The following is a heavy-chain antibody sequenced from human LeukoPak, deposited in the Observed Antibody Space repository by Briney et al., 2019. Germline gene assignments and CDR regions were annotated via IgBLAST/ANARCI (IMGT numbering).Heavy chain of an antibody. V-gene: IGHV4-34*01. CDR1: GGSFSGYY. D-gene: IGHD6-19*01. CDR2: INHSGST. CDR3: ARGPYSSGPPRNWFDP. J-gene: IGHJ5*02. Sequence: SETLSLTCAVYGGSFSGYYWSWIRQPPGKGLEWIGEINHSGSTNYNPSLKSRVTISVDTSKNQFSLKLSSVTAADTAVYYCARGPYSSGPPRNWFDPWGQGTLVTVSS.